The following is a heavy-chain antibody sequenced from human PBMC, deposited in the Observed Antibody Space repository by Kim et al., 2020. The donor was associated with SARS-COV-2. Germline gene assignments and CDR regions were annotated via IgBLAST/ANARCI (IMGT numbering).Heavy chain of an antibody. CDR1: GFTFSSYA. J-gene: IGHJ6*02. CDR2: ISYDGSNK. Sequence: GGSLRLSCAASGFTFSSYAMHWVRQAPGKGLEWVAVISYDGSNKYYADSVKGRFTISRDNSKNTLYLQMNSLRAEDTAVYYCARDEYRGWTRYYYYGMDVWGQGTTVTVSS. D-gene: IGHD6-19*01. V-gene: IGHV3-30*04. CDR3: ARDEYRGWTRYYYYGMDV.